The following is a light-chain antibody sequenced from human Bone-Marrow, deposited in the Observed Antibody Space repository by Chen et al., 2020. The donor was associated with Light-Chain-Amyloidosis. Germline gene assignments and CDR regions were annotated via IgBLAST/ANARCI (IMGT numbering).Light chain of an antibody. CDR3: QQYYRSPLT. Sequence: DIQMTQSPSTLSASVGDRVTITCRASQNIDDWLAWYQQIPGKAPKVLIYRAASLESGVPSRFSGSGFWTDFTLTIDSLQRDDFATYHCQQYYRSPLTFGGGTKVEVK. V-gene: IGKV1-5*03. CDR2: RAA. CDR1: QNIDDW. J-gene: IGKJ4*01.